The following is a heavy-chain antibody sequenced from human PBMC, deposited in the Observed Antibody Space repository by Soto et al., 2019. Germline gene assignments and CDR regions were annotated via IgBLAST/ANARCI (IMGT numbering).Heavy chain of an antibody. Sequence: EVHLFESGGGLAQPGGPLRVSCAASGFTFGSYTMSWVRQTPGKALEWVSAIYGSGAGETFYAESVKGRFIISRDDSRNTLDLQMNNLRAEDSALYYCAKDRTPDGVWDLDYWGQGTPVTVSS. J-gene: IGHJ4*02. V-gene: IGHV3-23*01. CDR2: IYGSGAGET. CDR3: AKDRTPDGVWDLDY. D-gene: IGHD4-17*01. CDR1: GFTFGSYT.